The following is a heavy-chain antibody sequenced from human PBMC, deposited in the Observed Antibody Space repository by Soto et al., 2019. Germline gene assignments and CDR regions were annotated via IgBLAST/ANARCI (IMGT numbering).Heavy chain of an antibody. V-gene: IGHV1-18*04. CDR2: ISAYNGNT. J-gene: IGHJ6*02. Sequence: GASVKVSCKASGYTFTSYGISWVRQAPGQGLEWMGWISAYNGNTNYAQKLQGRVTMTTDTSTSTAYMGLRSLRSDDTAVYYCARVRITIFGVVIAQPSSGMDVWGQGTTVTVSS. CDR1: GYTFTSYG. CDR3: ARVRITIFGVVIAQPSSGMDV. D-gene: IGHD3-3*01.